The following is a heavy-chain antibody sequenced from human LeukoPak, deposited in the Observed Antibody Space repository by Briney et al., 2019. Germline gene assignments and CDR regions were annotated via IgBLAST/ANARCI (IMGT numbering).Heavy chain of an antibody. Sequence: GGSLRLSCAASGFTFSSYSMNWVRQAPGKGLEWVSSISSSSSYIYYADSVKGRFTISRDNAKNSLCLQMNSLRAEDTAVYYCALQETSAYDSSGYYYVFSPWGQGTLVTVSS. CDR2: ISSSSSYI. V-gene: IGHV3-21*01. CDR1: GFTFSSYS. CDR3: ALQETSAYDSSGYYYVFSP. J-gene: IGHJ5*02. D-gene: IGHD3-22*01.